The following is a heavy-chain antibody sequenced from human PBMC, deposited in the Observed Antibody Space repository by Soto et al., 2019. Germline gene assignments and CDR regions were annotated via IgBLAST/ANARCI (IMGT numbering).Heavy chain of an antibody. V-gene: IGHV5-51*01. J-gene: IGHJ6*02. CDR3: ARQNTYGSVYYYAMDV. CDR1: VNSLTSSW. CDR2: IYPGDSDT. Sequence: GECLQSSCEGSVNSLTSSWIGCVRQMAGKGLEWMGIIYPGDSDTRYSPSFQGHVTISADKSISTAYLQWSSLKASDTAMYYRARQNTYGSVYYYAMDVWGQGTTVTVSS. D-gene: IGHD5-18*01.